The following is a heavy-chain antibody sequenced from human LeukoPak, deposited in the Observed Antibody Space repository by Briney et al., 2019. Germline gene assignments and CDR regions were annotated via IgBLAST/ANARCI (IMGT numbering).Heavy chain of an antibody. V-gene: IGHV3-30*18. CDR3: AKGRVTAIPRNWFDP. CDR1: GFTFSSYG. J-gene: IGHJ5*02. Sequence: PGGSLRLSCSASGFTFSSYGMNWVRQAPGKGLEWWAVISYDGSNKYYADSVKGRFTISRDSSKNTLYLQMNSLRAEDTAVYYCAKGRVTAIPRNWFDPWGQGTLVTVSS. D-gene: IGHD2-21*02. CDR2: ISYDGSNK.